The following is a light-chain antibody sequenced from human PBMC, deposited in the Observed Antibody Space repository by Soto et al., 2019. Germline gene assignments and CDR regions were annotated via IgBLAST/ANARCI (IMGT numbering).Light chain of an antibody. CDR2: LAS. Sequence: DIQMTQSPSTLSASVGDRVTITCRASQSISSWLAWYQQKPGKAPRLLIFLASSLESGVASRFSGSGSGTEFTLTISSLQPDDFVTYYCRQYHSHSLTFGGGTKVEIK. CDR1: QSISSW. J-gene: IGKJ4*01. V-gene: IGKV1-5*03. CDR3: RQYHSHSLT.